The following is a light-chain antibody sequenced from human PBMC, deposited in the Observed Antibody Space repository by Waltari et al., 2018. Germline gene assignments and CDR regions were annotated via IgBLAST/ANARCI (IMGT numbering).Light chain of an antibody. CDR1: QGVRPL. V-gene: IGKV1-9*01. Sequence: DIQLTQFPSSLSASVGDRVTITCRASQGVRPLIAWYQQKPGKAPKVLIYEVSTLQTGVPSRFSGSGSGAEFTLTVSSLQPEDFATYYCQQLNSYRYTFGQGTKLEIK. CDR2: EVS. CDR3: QQLNSYRYT. J-gene: IGKJ2*01.